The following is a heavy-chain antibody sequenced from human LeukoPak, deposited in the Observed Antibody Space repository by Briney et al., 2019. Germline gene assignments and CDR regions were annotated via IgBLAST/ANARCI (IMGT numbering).Heavy chain of an antibody. D-gene: IGHD2-8*01. CDR2: IKPDSSEI. Sequence: TGGSLRLSCAASGFTFSSYWMSWVRQVPGKGLEWVANIKPDSSEIYYADSVKGRFTSSRDNAKNSLYLQMHSLRAEDTAVYYCAREDKYARDYWGQGTLVTVSS. CDR3: AREDKYARDY. CDR1: GFTFSSYW. J-gene: IGHJ4*02. V-gene: IGHV3-7*01.